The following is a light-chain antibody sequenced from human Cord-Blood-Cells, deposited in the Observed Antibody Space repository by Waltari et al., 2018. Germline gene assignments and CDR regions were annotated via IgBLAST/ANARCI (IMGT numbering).Light chain of an antibody. CDR1: SSDVGSYNL. CDR3: CSYAGSSTWV. J-gene: IGLJ3*02. V-gene: IGLV2-23*01. Sequence: QSALTQPASVSGSPGQSITISCTGTSSDVGSYNLVSCYQQHPGKAPKLMIYEGSKRPSGVSKRFAGSKSGNTASLTISWLQAEDEADYYCCSYAGSSTWVFGGGTKLTVL. CDR2: EGS.